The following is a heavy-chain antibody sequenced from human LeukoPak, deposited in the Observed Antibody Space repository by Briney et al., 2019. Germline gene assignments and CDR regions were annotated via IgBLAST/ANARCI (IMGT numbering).Heavy chain of an antibody. CDR2: IYYSGST. CDR1: GGAISSYY. V-gene: IGHV4-59*01. J-gene: IGHJ5*02. CDR3: ATLGSITMVRGVRFDP. Sequence: SEALSLTCTVSGGAISSYYWSWIRQPPGKGLEWIGYIYYSGSTNYNPSLKSRVTISVDTSKNQFSLKLSFVTAADTAVYYCATLGSITMVRGVRFDPWGQGTLVTVSS. D-gene: IGHD3-10*01.